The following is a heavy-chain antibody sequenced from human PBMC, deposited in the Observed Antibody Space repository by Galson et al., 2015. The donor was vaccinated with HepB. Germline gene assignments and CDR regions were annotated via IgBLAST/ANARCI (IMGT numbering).Heavy chain of an antibody. V-gene: IGHV3-11*01. J-gene: IGHJ5*02. CDR3: ARSAGWFHP. CDR2: ISSDGVTK. CDR1: GFIFSDSH. D-gene: IGHD3-10*01. Sequence: SLRLSCAASGFIFSDSHMSWIRQAPGKGPEWVPYISSDGVTKYYTDSVKGRFTISRDNAKNSLYLQMNSLRGDDTAVYYCARSAGWFHPWGQGTLVTVSS.